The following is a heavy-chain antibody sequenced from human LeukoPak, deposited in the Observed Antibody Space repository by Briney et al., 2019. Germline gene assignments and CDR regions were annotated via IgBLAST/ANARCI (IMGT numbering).Heavy chain of an antibody. V-gene: IGHV3-23*01. J-gene: IGHJ4*02. CDR3: ARESSYSSGWTRPFDY. D-gene: IGHD6-19*01. Sequence: GGSLRLSCAASGFTFSSYAMSWVRQAPGKGLEWVSAISGSGGSTYYADSVKGRFTISRDNSKNTLYLQMNSLRAEDTAVYYCARESSYSSGWTRPFDYWGQGTLVTVSS. CDR1: GFTFSSYA. CDR2: ISGSGGST.